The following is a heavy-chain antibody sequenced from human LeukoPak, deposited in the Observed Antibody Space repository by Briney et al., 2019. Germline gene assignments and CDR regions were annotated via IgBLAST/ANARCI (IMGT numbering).Heavy chain of an antibody. CDR1: GVTFSSYA. J-gene: IGHJ4*02. CDR2: ISGSGGNT. Sequence: GGSLRLSCAASGVTFSSYAMSWVRQAPGKGLEWVSAISGSGGNTYYADSVKGRFTISRDNSKNTLYLQMNSLRAEDTAVSYCAKSRDYFDWLLYYWGQGTLVTVSS. V-gene: IGHV3-23*01. CDR3: AKSRDYFDWLLYY. D-gene: IGHD3-9*01.